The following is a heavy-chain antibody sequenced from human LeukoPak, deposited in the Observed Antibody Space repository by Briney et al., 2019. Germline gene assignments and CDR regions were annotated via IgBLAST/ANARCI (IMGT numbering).Heavy chain of an antibody. D-gene: IGHD3-10*01. CDR1: GFTFSNYW. CDR3: VRGWFLSVWSYHWDV. J-gene: IGHJ6*02. V-gene: IGHV3-7*01. CDR2: IKEDGSEK. Sequence: GGSLRLSCAASGFTFSNYWMTWVRQAPGKGLEWVANIKEDGSEKYYVDSVKGRLTISRDDAKNSLYLEINSLRVEDTAVYYCVRGWFLSVWSYHWDVWGQGTTVTVSS.